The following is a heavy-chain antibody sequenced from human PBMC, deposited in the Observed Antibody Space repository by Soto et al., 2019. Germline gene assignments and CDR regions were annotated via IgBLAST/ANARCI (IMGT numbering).Heavy chain of an antibody. D-gene: IGHD4-17*01. V-gene: IGHV3-7*02. CDR1: GFTFSDYW. CDR2: IKKDGSTQ. Sequence: EVPLVESGGGLVQPGGSLRLSCAGSGFTFSDYWMGWIRQAPGKGLEWVANIKKDGSTQYYVDSVTGRFTISRDNAKNSVYLHMNSLRVEDTAVYYCARHGDYVFDYWGQGTLVTASS. J-gene: IGHJ4*02. CDR3: ARHGDYVFDY.